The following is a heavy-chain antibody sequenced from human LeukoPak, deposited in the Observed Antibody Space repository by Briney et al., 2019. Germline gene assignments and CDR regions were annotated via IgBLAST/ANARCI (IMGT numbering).Heavy chain of an antibody. V-gene: IGHV3-7*01. CDR1: GFTFSSYW. CDR2: IKQDGSEK. Sequence: AGGSLRLSCAASGFTFSSYWMNWVRQTPEKGLEWVANIKQDGSEKYYVDSVKGRFTNSRDNAKNSMFLQMNSLRAEDTSVYYCAREALYGGTFDYWGQGTLVTVSS. CDR3: AREALYGGTFDY. D-gene: IGHD4-23*01. J-gene: IGHJ4*02.